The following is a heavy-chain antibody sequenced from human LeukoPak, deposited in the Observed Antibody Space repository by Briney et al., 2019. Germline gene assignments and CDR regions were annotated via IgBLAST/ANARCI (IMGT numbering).Heavy chain of an antibody. J-gene: IGHJ5*02. V-gene: IGHV4-59*12. CDR2: IYYNGSTYY. Sequence: PSETLSLTCTVSGGSISNSYWSWIRQSPGKGLEWIGYIYYNGSTYYNYSHSLKSRVTISVDTSKIQFSLRLSSVTAADTAVYYCARGRKGWIRLSLTDRAGNWFDPWGQGTLVTVSS. CDR1: GGSISNSY. CDR3: ARGRKGWIRLSLTDRAGNWFDP. D-gene: IGHD5-12*01.